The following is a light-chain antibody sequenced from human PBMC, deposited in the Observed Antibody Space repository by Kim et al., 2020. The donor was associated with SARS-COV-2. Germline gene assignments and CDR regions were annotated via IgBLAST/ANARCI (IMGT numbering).Light chain of an antibody. CDR1: NMGSKN. V-gene: IGLV3-21*04. CDR3: QVWDSTSDHPGYG. Sequence: GKKARMTRGGQNMGSKNVQWNKEKPGQARVVVSSYDKDRPAGITERFSGSNAGNTATLTIISVEAGDEAEYFCQVWDSTSDHPGYGFGTGTKVTVL. J-gene: IGLJ1*01. CDR2: YDK.